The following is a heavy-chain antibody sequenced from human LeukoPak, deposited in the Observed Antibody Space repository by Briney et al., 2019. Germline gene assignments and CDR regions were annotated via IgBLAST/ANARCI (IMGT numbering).Heavy chain of an antibody. J-gene: IGHJ4*02. CDR1: GYTFTTYD. D-gene: IGHD3-10*01. V-gene: IGHV1-2*02. CDR2: INPNSGGT. CDR3: ARDPGSLHFDY. Sequence: ASVKVSCKASGYTFTTYDIHWVRQAPGQGLEWMGWINPNSGGTNYAQKFQGRVTMTRDTSISTAYMELSRLRSDDTAVYYCARDPGSLHFDYWGQGTLVTVSS.